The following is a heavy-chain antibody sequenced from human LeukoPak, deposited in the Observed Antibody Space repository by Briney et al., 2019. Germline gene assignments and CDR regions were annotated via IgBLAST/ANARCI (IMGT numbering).Heavy chain of an antibody. Sequence: GASVTVSCKASGGTFIIYAISWVRQAPGQGLEWMGRIIPILGIANYAQKFQGRVTITADKSTSTAYMELSSLRSEDTAVYYCASALSGIAVAGSFDPWGQGTLVTVSS. D-gene: IGHD6-19*01. V-gene: IGHV1-69*04. J-gene: IGHJ5*02. CDR3: ASALSGIAVAGSFDP. CDR2: IIPILGIA. CDR1: GGTFIIYA.